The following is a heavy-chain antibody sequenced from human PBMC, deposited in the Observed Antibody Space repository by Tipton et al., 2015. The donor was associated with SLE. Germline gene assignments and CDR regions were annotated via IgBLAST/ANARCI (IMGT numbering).Heavy chain of an antibody. J-gene: IGHJ3*02. CDR3: ASWPRWDAFDI. Sequence: QLVQSGAEVKKPGESLKISCKGSEYSFTNYWIVWVRQVPGKGLKWMGLIYPTDSDTRYSPSFQGQVSISADMSTYTAYLQWSSLKASDSAIYYCASWPRWDAFDIWGQGTMVTVYS. CDR1: EYSFTNYW. V-gene: IGHV5-51*03. CDR2: IYPTDSDT.